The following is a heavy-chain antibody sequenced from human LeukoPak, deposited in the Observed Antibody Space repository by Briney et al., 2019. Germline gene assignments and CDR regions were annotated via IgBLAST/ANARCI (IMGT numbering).Heavy chain of an antibody. CDR3: ARTPTVAGANAFDI. J-gene: IGHJ3*02. CDR2: IIPILGIA. D-gene: IGHD6-19*01. V-gene: IGHV1-69*04. Sequence: ASVKVSCKASGGTFSSYAISWVRQAPGQGLEWMGRIIPILGIANYAQKFQGRVTITADKSTSTAYMELSSLKASDTAMYYCARTPTVAGANAFDIWGQGTMVTVSS. CDR1: GGTFSSYA.